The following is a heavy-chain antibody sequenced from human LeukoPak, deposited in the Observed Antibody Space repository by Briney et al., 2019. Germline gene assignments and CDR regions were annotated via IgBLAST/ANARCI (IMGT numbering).Heavy chain of an antibody. V-gene: IGHV3-7*01. CDR3: ARDARVVLDY. J-gene: IGHJ4*02. D-gene: IGHD2-2*01. CDR1: RFTFSSYW. Sequence: PGGSLRLSCAASRFTFSSYWMSWVREAPGKALEWVANIQQDGSEKYYVDSVKGRFTISRDNAKNSLYLQMNSLRAEDTAVYYCARDARVVLDYWGQGTLVTVSS. CDR2: IQQDGSEK.